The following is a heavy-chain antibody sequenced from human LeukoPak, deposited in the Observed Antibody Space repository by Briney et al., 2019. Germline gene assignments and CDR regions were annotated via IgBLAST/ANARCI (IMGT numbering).Heavy chain of an antibody. Sequence: PSETLSLTCTVSGGSISSGGYYWSWIRQPPGKGLEWIGYIYHSGSTYYNPSLKSRVTISVDRSKNQFSLKLSSVTAADTAVYYCASTLYSSSPFDYWGQGTLVTVSS. V-gene: IGHV4-30-2*01. CDR1: GGSISSGGYY. CDR3: ASTLYSSSPFDY. CDR2: IYHSGST. J-gene: IGHJ4*02. D-gene: IGHD6-6*01.